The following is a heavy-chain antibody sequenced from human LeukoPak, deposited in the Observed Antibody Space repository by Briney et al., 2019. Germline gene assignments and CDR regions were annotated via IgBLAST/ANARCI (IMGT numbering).Heavy chain of an antibody. Sequence: ASVKVSCKSSGYAFNNYGISWVRQAPGQGLEWMGWISAYNGNTNYAQNLQGRVTMTTETATSTAYMELRGLRSDDTAVYYCARLYLGTTSYDYWGQGTLVTVSS. V-gene: IGHV1-18*01. CDR1: GYAFNNYG. J-gene: IGHJ4*02. D-gene: IGHD1-1*01. CDR2: ISAYNGNT. CDR3: ARLYLGTTSYDY.